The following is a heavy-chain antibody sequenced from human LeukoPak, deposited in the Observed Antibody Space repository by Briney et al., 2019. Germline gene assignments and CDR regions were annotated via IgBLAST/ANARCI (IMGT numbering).Heavy chain of an antibody. CDR2: INHSGST. J-gene: IGHJ4*02. Sequence: PSEPLSLTCAVYGGSFSVYYWSWIPQPPGKGLECIGEINHSGSTNYHPSLKSRVPISVDTSKNQFSLKLSSVTAAGTAVYYCARAGAYQLLIDQYYFDYWGQGTLVTVSS. V-gene: IGHV4-34*01. CDR3: ARAGAYQLLIDQYYFDY. D-gene: IGHD2-2*01. CDR1: GGSFSVYY.